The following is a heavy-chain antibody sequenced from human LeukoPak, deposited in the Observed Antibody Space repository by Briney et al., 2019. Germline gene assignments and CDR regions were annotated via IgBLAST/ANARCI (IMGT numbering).Heavy chain of an antibody. CDR2: ISAYNGNT. J-gene: IGHJ4*02. CDR3: ARVRSGYDILTPPFYFDY. CDR1: GYTFTSYG. Sequence: ASVKVSCKASGYTFTSYGISWVRQAPGQGLEWMGCISAYNGNTNYAQKLQGRVTMTTDTSTSTAYMELRSLRSDDTAVYYCARVRSGYDILTPPFYFDYWGQGTLVTVSS. V-gene: IGHV1-18*01. D-gene: IGHD3-9*01.